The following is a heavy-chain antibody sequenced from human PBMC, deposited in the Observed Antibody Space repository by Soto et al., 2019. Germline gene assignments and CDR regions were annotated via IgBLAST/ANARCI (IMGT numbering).Heavy chain of an antibody. CDR1: GFTFSSYS. Sequence: GGSLRLSCAASGFTFSSYSMNWVRQAPGKGLEWVSSISSSSSYIYYADSVKGRFTISRDNAKNSLYLQMNSLRAEDTAVYYCARVFFPEYSSLEYFQFWGQGTLVTVSS. V-gene: IGHV3-21*01. CDR3: ARVFFPEYSSLEYFQF. J-gene: IGHJ1*01. CDR2: ISSSSSYI. D-gene: IGHD6-6*01.